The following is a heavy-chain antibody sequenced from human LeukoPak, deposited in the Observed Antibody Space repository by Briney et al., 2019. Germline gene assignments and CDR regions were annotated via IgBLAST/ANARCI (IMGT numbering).Heavy chain of an antibody. J-gene: IGHJ5*02. D-gene: IGHD6-13*01. V-gene: IGHV1-18*01. CDR2: ISAYNGNT. Sequence: ASVKVSCKASGYTFTSYGISWVRQAPGQGLEWMGWISAYNGNTNYAQKLQGRVTMTTDTSTSTAYMELRSLRSDDTAVYYCARDYEQQLVLPLWFDPWGQGTLVTVSS. CDR3: ARDYEQQLVLPLWFDP. CDR1: GYTFTSYG.